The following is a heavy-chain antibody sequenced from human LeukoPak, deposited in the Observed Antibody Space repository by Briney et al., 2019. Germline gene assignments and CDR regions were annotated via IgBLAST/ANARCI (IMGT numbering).Heavy chain of an antibody. CDR3: ARLSCSSTSCYYYYYGMDV. Sequence: PSETLSLTCAVYGGSFSGYYWSWIRQPPGKGLEWIGEINHSGSTNYNPSLKSRVTISVDTSKNQFSLKLSSVTAADTAVYYCARLSCSSTSCYYYYYGMDVWGQGTTVTASS. CDR2: INHSGST. D-gene: IGHD2-2*01. CDR1: GGSFSGYY. J-gene: IGHJ6*02. V-gene: IGHV4-34*01.